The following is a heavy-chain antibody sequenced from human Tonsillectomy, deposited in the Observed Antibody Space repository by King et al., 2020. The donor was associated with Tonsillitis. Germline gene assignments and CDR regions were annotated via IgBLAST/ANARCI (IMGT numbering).Heavy chain of an antibody. CDR2: ISYDGSNK. Sequence: VQLVESGGGVVQPGRSLRLSCEASGFTFSSYEMHWVRQAPGKGLEWVAVISYDGSNKDYADTVKGRFTISRDNSKNTLYLQMNSLRAEDTAVYYCATLGHGSVSYGLYYWGQGNLVTVSS. CDR1: GFTFSSYE. V-gene: IGHV3-30*03. CDR3: ATLGHGSVSYGLYY. J-gene: IGHJ4*02. D-gene: IGHD3-10*01.